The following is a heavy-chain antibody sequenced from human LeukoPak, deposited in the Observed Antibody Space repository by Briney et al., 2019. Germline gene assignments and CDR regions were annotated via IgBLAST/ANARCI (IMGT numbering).Heavy chain of an antibody. CDR1: GSTFSSYA. Sequence: SRGSLRLSCAASGSTFSSYAMSWVRQAPGKGLEWVSAISGSGGSTYYADSVKGRFTISRDNSKNTLYLQMNSLRAEDTAVYYCVQQESYYYGMDVWGQGTTVTVSS. CDR3: VQQESYYYGMDV. CDR2: ISGSGGST. V-gene: IGHV3-23*01. D-gene: IGHD1-1*01. J-gene: IGHJ6*02.